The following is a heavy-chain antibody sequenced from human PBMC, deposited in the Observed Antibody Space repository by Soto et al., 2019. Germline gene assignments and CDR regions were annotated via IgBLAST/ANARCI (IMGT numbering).Heavy chain of an antibody. D-gene: IGHD6-13*01. CDR2: ISGSGGRT. CDR3: AKDSQRYSSSWSPNWFAH. CDR1: GFTFSSYA. J-gene: IGHJ5*02. Sequence: GGSLRLSCAASGFTFSSYAMSWVRQAPGKGLEWVSAISGSGGRTYYADSVKGRFTISRDNSKNTLYLQMNSLRAEDTAVYYCAKDSQRYSSSWSPNWFAHWGHRTLGTVSS. V-gene: IGHV3-23*01.